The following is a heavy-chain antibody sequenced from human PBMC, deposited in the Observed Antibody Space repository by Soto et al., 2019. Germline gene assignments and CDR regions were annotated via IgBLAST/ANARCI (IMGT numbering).Heavy chain of an antibody. CDR2: IYWHSGGA. CDR1: AFTFDGYA. D-gene: IGHD3-22*01. J-gene: IGHJ6*02. Sequence: DVQLVESGGGLVQPGRSLRLSCTGSAFTFDGYAMHWVRQVPGKGLEWVAGIYWHSGGAGYADSVKGRFTISRDDARNSLYLQMNSLRPEDTALYYCGRDLLPGGMDVWGQGTTVTVSS. CDR3: GRDLLPGGMDV. V-gene: IGHV3-9*01.